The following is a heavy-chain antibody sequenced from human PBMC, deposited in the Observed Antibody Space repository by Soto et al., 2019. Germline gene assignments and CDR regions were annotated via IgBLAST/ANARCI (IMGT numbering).Heavy chain of an antibody. Sequence: SETLSLTCAVYGGSFSGYYWSWILQPPGKGLEWIGEINHSGSTNYNPSLKSRVTISVDTSKNQFSLKLSSVTAADTAVYYCARLEMVIIPMDYWGQGTLVTVSS. J-gene: IGHJ4*02. CDR2: INHSGST. CDR3: ARLEMVIIPMDY. V-gene: IGHV4-34*01. D-gene: IGHD3-3*01. CDR1: GGSFSGYY.